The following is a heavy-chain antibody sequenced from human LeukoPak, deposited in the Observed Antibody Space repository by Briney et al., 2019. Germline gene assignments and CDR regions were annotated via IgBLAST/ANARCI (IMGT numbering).Heavy chain of an antibody. J-gene: IGHJ4*02. V-gene: IGHV3-43*01. D-gene: IGHD5-12*01. CDR2: ITWDGGIT. CDR1: GFTFDDYP. CDR3: AKAYSGYDYYFDS. Sequence: GGSLRLSCAASGFTFDDYPMHWVRQAPGKGLEWVSLITWDGGITYYADSVKGRFTISRDSIRNSLYLQMNSLRTDDTAVYYCAKAYSGYDYYFDSWGQGTLVTVSS.